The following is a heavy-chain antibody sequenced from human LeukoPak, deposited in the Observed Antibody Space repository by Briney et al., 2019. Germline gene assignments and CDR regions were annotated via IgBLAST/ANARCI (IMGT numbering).Heavy chain of an antibody. D-gene: IGHD3-10*01. CDR2: MNPNSGNT. CDR1: GYTFTSYD. CDR3: ATGYYYGSGSYYFSQLRGYYYYMDV. Sequence: ASVKVSCKASGYTFTSYDINWVRQATGQGLEWMGWMNPNSGNTGYAQKFQGRVTMTRNTSISTAYMELSSLRSEDTAVYYCATGYYYGSGSYYFSQLRGYYYYMDVWGKGTTVTISS. V-gene: IGHV1-8*01. J-gene: IGHJ6*03.